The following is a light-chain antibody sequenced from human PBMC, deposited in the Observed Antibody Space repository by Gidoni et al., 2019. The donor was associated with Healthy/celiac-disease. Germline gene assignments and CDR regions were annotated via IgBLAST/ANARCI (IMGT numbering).Light chain of an antibody. CDR3: AAWDDSLSGRV. J-gene: IGLJ3*02. V-gene: IGLV1-47*01. CDR2: RNN. CDR1: SSNIGSNY. Sequence: QSVLTQLPSASGTPGQRVTISCSGSSSNIGSNYVYWYQQLQGTAPKLLIYRNNQRPSGVPDRFSGSKSGTSASLAISGLRSEDEADYYCAAWDDSLSGRVFGGGTKLTVL.